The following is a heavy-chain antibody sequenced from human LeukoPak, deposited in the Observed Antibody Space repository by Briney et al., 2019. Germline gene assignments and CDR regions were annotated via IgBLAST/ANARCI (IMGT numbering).Heavy chain of an antibody. V-gene: IGHV1-24*01. CDR1: GYTLTELS. D-gene: IGHD3-9*01. J-gene: IGHJ4*02. Sequence: ASVKVSCKVSGYTLTELSMHWVRQAPGKGLEGMGGFDPEDGETIYAQKFQGRVTMTEDTSTDTAYMELSSLRSEDTAVYYCATGLTKAVLRYFDWPGGFDYWGQGTLVTVSS. CDR3: ATGLTKAVLRYFDWPGGFDY. CDR2: FDPEDGET.